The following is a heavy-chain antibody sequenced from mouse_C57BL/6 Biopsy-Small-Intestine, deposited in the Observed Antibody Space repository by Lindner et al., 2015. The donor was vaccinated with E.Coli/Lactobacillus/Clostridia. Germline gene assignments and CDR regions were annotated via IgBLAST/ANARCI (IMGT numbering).Heavy chain of an antibody. D-gene: IGHD1-1*01. Sequence: VQLQESGAELMKPGASVKLSCKATGYTFTGYWIEWVKQRPGHGLEWIGEILPGSGSTNYSEKFKGKATFTADTSSNTAYMQLSSLTTEDSAIYYCARHYYGSSSFAYWGQGTLVTVSA. J-gene: IGHJ3*01. CDR1: GYTFTGYW. V-gene: IGHV1-9*01. CDR2: ILPGSGST. CDR3: ARHYYGSSSFAY.